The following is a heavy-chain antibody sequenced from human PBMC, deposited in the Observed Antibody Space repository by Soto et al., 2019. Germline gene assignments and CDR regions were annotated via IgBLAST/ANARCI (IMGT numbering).Heavy chain of an antibody. CDR1: GYSVSHDYY. CDR3: AREARTLDWFFDL. D-gene: IGHD6-6*01. J-gene: IGHJ2*01. V-gene: IGHV4-38-2*01. CDR2: VYHSGST. Sequence: SETLSLTCAVSGYSVSHDYYWSWIVQPPGKGLEWIGNVYHSGSTYYNPSLKSRLNISLDVSKNQFSLKLSSVTAADTAVYYCAREARTLDWFFDLWGRGTLVTVSS.